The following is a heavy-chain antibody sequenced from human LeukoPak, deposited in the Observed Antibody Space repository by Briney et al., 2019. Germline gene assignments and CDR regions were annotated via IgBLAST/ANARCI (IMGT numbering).Heavy chain of an antibody. Sequence: ASVKVSCKASGYTFTGYYMHWVRQAPGQGLEWMGWINPNSGGTNYAQKFQGRFTMTRDTSISTAYMELSRLRSDDTAVYYCARDDSSGWYFDYWGQGTLVTVSS. D-gene: IGHD6-19*01. CDR1: GYTFTGYY. CDR2: INPNSGGT. J-gene: IGHJ4*02. V-gene: IGHV1-2*02. CDR3: ARDDSSGWYFDY.